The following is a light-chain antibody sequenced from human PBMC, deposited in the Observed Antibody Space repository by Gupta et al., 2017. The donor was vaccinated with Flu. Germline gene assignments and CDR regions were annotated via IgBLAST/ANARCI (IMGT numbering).Light chain of an antibody. V-gene: IGKV3-15*01. CDR3: QKQSIRFRT. J-gene: IGKJ5*01. Sequence: EIVMTQSPATLSVSPGERATLSCRASQSVSSNLSWYQQKFGQDPRLLIICEVTTASCIPARCFGSGSGAKVFPPISSLEYEEDAGDYCQKQSIRFRTFGQGTQLEIK. CDR2: CEV. CDR1: QSVSSN.